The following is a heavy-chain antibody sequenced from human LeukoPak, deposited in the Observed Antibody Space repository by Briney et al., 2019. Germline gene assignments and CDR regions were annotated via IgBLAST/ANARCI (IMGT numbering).Heavy chain of an antibody. V-gene: IGHV3-53*01. Sequence: RPGGSLRLSCAASGFTVSSNYMSWVRQAPGKGLEWVSVIYSGGSTYYADSVKGRFTISRDNSKNTLYLQMNSLRAEDTAVYYCARDRRDTEVDYWGQGTLVTVSS. CDR3: ARDRRDTEVDY. CDR1: GFTVSSNY. CDR2: IYSGGST. J-gene: IGHJ4*02. D-gene: IGHD5-18*01.